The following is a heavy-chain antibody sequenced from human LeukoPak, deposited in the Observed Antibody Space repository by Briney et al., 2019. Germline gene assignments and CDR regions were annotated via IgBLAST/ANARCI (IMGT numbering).Heavy chain of an antibody. CDR3: ARDGYSYGRGYMDV. J-gene: IGHJ6*03. CDR1: GFTVSSNY. CDR2: IYSGGST. Sequence: GGSLRLSCAASGFTVSSNYMSWVRQAPGKGLEWVSIIYSGGSTFYADSVKGRFTISRDSSKDTLYLQMNSLRAEDTAVYYCARDGYSYGRGYMDVWGKGTTVTVSS. D-gene: IGHD5-18*01. V-gene: IGHV3-53*01.